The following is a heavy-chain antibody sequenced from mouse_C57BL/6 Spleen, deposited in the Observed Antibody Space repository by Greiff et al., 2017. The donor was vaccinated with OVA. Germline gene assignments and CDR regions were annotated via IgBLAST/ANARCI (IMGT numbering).Heavy chain of an antibody. Sequence: EVMLVESGGGLVQPGGSMKLSCVASGFTFSNYWMNWVRQSPEKGLEWVAQIRLKSDNYATHYAESVKGRFTISRDDSKSSVYLQMNNLRAEDTGIYYCSNWDVWYFDVWGTGTTVTVSS. CDR2: IRLKSDNYAT. CDR1: GFTFSNYW. D-gene: IGHD4-1*01. CDR3: SNWDVWYFDV. V-gene: IGHV6-3*01. J-gene: IGHJ1*03.